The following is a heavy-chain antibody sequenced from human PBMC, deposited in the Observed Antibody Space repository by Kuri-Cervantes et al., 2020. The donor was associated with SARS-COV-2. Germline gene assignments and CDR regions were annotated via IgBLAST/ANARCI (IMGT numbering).Heavy chain of an antibody. J-gene: IGHJ5*02. CDR1: GFTFSSYS. CDR3: ARARTIAAHPENWFDP. CDR2: ISSSSSYI. V-gene: IGHV3-21*01. D-gene: IGHD6-6*01. Sequence: GGSLRLSCAASGFTFSSYSMNWVRQAPGKGLEWISSISSSSSYIYYADSVRGRFTISRDNAKYSLYLQMNSLRAEETAVYYCARARTIAAHPENWFDPWGQGTLVTVSS.